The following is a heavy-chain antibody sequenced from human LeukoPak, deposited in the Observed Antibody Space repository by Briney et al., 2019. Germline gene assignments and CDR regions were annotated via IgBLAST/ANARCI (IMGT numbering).Heavy chain of an antibody. Sequence: PGGSLRLSRAASGFTLSSYSMNWVRHPPGKGLDWVSSISSSSHIHYADAVKRRFTIPRDNAKNTLYLQMNSLRAEDTAVYFCGRGGDGIDVWGQGTTVIVSS. V-gene: IGHV3-21*01. J-gene: IGHJ3*01. CDR3: GRGGDGIDV. CDR2: ISSSSHI. CDR1: GFTLSSYS.